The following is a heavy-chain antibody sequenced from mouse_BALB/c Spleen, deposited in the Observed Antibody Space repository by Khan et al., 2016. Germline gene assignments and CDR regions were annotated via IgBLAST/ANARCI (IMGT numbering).Heavy chain of an antibody. J-gene: IGHJ1*01. V-gene: IGHV1-9*01. CDR2: ILLGSGST. CDR1: GYTFCSYW. CDR3: ARKGITTARYFDV. Sequence: QVQLKQAGAELMKPGASVKISCKATGYTFCSYWIEWVKQRPGHGLEWIGEILLGSGSTNYNEKFKGKATFTVDTSSNTAFMQLSSLISEDSAVYCCARKGITTARYFDVWGAGTTVTVSS. D-gene: IGHD1-2*01.